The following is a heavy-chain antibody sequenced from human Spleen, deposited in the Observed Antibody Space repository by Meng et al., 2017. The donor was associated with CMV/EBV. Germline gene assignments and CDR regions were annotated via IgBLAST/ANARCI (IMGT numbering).Heavy chain of an antibody. Sequence: GESLKISCVASGFTFSSYDMHWVRQATGKGLEWVSAIGTAGDTYYPGSVKGQFTISRENAKNSLYLQMNSLRAGDTAVYYCARAFTRGLSYAFDIWGQGTMVTVSS. CDR3: ARAFTRGLSYAFDI. J-gene: IGHJ3*02. D-gene: IGHD5-12*01. CDR2: IGTAGDT. V-gene: IGHV3-13*01. CDR1: GFTFSSYD.